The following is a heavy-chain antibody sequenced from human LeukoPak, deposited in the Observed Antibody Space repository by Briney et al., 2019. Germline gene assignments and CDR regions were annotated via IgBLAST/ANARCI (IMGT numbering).Heavy chain of an antibody. CDR1: GGSISSSSYY. D-gene: IGHD5-18*01. V-gene: IGHV4-39*01. CDR3: ARLRGYTYGNPGY. J-gene: IGHJ4*02. CDR2: IYYSGGT. Sequence: SETLSLTCTVSGGSISSSSYYWGWIRQPPGKGLEWIGSIYYSGGTYYNPSLKSRVTISVDTSKNQFSLKLSSVTAADTALYYCARLRGYTYGNPGYWGQGSLVTVSS.